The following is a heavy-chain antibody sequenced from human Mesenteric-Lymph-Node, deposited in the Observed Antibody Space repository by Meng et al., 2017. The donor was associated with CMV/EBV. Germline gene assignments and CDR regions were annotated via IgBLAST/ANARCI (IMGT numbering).Heavy chain of an antibody. J-gene: IGHJ4*02. CDR1: GYTFTSYD. Sequence: SCKASGYTFTSYDINWVRQATGQGLEWMGWMNPNSGNTGYAQKFQGRVTISRNTSISTAYMELSSLRSEDTAVYYCARGRYSSSFFDCWGQGTLVTVSS. CDR3: ARGRYSSSFFDC. V-gene: IGHV1-8*03. CDR2: MNPNSGNT. D-gene: IGHD6-13*01.